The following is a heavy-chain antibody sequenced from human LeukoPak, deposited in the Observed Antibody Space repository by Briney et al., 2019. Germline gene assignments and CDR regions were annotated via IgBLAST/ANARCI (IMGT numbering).Heavy chain of an antibody. J-gene: IGHJ3*02. CDR1: GYTFTSYS. Sequence: ASVKVSCKASGYTFTSYSMNWVRQAPGQGLEWLGWINANTGNPTYAQSFTGRFVFSLDTSVKTAYLQISSLKAEDTAVYYCARVVHPYDYESSGLTYDAFDIWGQGTMVTVSS. D-gene: IGHD3-22*01. V-gene: IGHV7-4-1*02. CDR2: INANTGNP. CDR3: ARVVHPYDYESSGLTYDAFDI.